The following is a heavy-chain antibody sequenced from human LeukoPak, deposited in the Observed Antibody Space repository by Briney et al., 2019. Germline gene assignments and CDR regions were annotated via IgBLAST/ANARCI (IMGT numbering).Heavy chain of an antibody. CDR2: INHSGST. V-gene: IGHV4-34*01. Sequence: SETLSLICAVYGGSFSGYYWSWIRQPPGKGLEWIGEINHSGSTNYNPSLKSRVTISVDTSKNQFSLKLSSVTAADTAVYYCARGARGTMVRGVPNWFDPWGQGTLVTVSS. CDR3: ARGARGTMVRGVPNWFDP. D-gene: IGHD3-10*01. CDR1: GGSFSGYY. J-gene: IGHJ5*02.